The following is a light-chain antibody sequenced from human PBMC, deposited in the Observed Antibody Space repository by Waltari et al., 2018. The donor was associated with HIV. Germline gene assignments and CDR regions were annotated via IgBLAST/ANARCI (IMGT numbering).Light chain of an antibody. J-gene: IGKJ1*01. CDR2: GAS. V-gene: IGKV3-15*01. Sequence: EIVLTQSPGSLSVSPGERATLSCRASQSVGNSLAWYQHKPGQPPRRLIYGASTRAAGIPPRFSGSGSGTKFTLPISRLQSEDFAVYYCQHYDNWPPWTFGQGTKVEIK. CDR1: QSVGNS. CDR3: QHYDNWPPWT.